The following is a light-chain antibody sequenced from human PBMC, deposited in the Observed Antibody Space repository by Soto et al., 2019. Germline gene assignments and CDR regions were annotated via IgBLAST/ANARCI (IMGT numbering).Light chain of an antibody. V-gene: IGKV3-15*01. Sequence: EVVMTQSPATLSVSPGERATLSCRASQSVSSDLAWYQHKPGQAPRLLIYVASSRATGIPVRFSGSGSGREFTLTISSLQSEDVAVYYCQHYKNRPLTFGAGTKVEIK. CDR1: QSVSSD. CDR2: VAS. CDR3: QHYKNRPLT. J-gene: IGKJ4*01.